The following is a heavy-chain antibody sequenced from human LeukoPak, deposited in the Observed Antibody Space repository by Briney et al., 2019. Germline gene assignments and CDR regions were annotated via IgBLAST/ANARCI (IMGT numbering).Heavy chain of an antibody. Sequence: ASVNVSCKVSGYTLTELSMHWVRQAPGKGFEWMGGFDPEDGETIYAQKFQGRVTMTEDTSTDTAYMELSSLRSKDTAVYYCATGPRAARWSLFDYWGQGTLVTVSS. CDR3: ATGPRAARWSLFDY. CDR1: GYTLTELS. CDR2: FDPEDGET. V-gene: IGHV1-24*01. J-gene: IGHJ4*02. D-gene: IGHD4-23*01.